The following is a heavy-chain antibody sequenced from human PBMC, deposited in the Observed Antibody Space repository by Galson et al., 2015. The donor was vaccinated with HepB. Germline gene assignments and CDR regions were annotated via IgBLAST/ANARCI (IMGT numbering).Heavy chain of an antibody. J-gene: IGHJ4*02. CDR3: ARWGGYLGIDF. Sequence: PLSLTCAVSGGSISSGGYAWSWLRQPPGKRLEWIGYVYYSGAASYNPSLKSRVTISVDTSKNQFSLKLTSVTAADTAVYFCARWGGYLGIDFWGQGSLVTVSS. CDR1: GGSISSGGYA. D-gene: IGHD7-27*01. V-gene: IGHV4-30-4*07. CDR2: VYYSGAA.